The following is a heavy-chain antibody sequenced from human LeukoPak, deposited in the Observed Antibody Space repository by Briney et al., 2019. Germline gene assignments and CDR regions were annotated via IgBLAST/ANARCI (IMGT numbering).Heavy chain of an antibody. CDR1: GYTFTSYG. CDR2: ISAYNGNT. Sequence: GASVKVSCKASGYTFTSYGISWVRQAPGQGLEWMGWISAYNGNTNYAQKLQGRVTMTTDTSTSTAYMELRSLRSDDTAVYYCARDRNYRYCGGDCNDALDIWGQGTMVTVSS. CDR3: ARDRNYRYCGGDCNDALDI. D-gene: IGHD2-21*02. J-gene: IGHJ3*02. V-gene: IGHV1-18*01.